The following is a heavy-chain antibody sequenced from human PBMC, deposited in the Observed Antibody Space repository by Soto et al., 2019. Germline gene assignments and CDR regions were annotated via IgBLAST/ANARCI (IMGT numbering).Heavy chain of an antibody. CDR3: ASPTKPLYYYYGMDV. CDR1: GGTFSSYA. V-gene: IGHV1-69*12. J-gene: IGHJ6*04. CDR2: IIPIFRTA. D-gene: IGHD1-1*01. Sequence: QVPLVQSGAEVKKPGSSVKVSCKASGGTFSSYAISWVRQAPGQGLEWMGGIIPIFRTANYAQKLQGRVTITADESTSTAYMELRSLRSEDTAVCYCASPTKPLYYYYGMDVWGEGTTVTVSS.